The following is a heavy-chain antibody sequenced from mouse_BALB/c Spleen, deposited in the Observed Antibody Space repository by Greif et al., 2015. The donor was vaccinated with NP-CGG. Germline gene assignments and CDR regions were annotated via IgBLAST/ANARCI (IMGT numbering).Heavy chain of an antibody. Sequence: VQLQQSGAELVKPGASVKLSCTASGFNIKDTYMHWVEQRPEQGLEWIGRIDPANGNTKYDPKFQGKATITADTSSNTAYLQLSSLTSEDTAVYYCARYYRYPYYAMDYWGQGTSVTVPS. V-gene: IGHV14-3*02. D-gene: IGHD2-14*01. CDR1: GFNIKDTY. CDR3: ARYYRYPYYAMDY. CDR2: IDPANGNT. J-gene: IGHJ4*01.